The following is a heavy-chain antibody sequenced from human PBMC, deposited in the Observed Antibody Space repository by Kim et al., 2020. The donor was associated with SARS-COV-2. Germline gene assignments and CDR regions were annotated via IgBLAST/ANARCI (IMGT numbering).Heavy chain of an antibody. D-gene: IGHD2-2*01. Sequence: KSRVTISVDTSKNQFSLKLSSVTAADTAVYYCAGGGSGIVVVPAARKLDYWGQGTLVTVSS. V-gene: IGHV4-34*01. J-gene: IGHJ4*02. CDR3: AGGGSGIVVVPAARKLDY.